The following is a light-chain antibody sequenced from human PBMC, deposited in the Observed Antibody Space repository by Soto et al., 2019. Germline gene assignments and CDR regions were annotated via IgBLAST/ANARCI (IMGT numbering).Light chain of an antibody. CDR1: QGISNY. CDR2: AAS. J-gene: IGKJ1*01. Sequence: DIQMTQSPSSLSASVGDRVTITCRASQGISNYLAWYQQKPGKVPKLLIYAASTLQSGVPSRFSGSGSGTDFTLTISSLRPEDVATYFCHKYNSAGWTFGQGTKVEVK. V-gene: IGKV1-27*01. CDR3: HKYNSAGWT.